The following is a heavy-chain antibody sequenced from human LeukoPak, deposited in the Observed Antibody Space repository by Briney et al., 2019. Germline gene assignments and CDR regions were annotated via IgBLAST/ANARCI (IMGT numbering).Heavy chain of an antibody. CDR1: GYAFTNYY. J-gene: IGHJ4*02. V-gene: IGHV1-46*01. Sequence: ASVKVSCKASGYAFTNYYMHCVRQAPGQGLEWMGIINPSGGSTSYAQKFQGRVTMTRDTSTNTVSMELSSLRSEDTAVYYCAKSEVGAISWVHWGQGTLVIVS. CDR2: INPSGGST. D-gene: IGHD1-26*01. CDR3: AKSEVGAISWVH.